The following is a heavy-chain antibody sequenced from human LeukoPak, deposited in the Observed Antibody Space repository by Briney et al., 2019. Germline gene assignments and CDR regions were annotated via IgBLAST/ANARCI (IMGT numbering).Heavy chain of an antibody. D-gene: IGHD3-22*01. CDR2: INTGDIT. CDR1: GFTFSSYS. CDR3: VKGGFTYYDD. V-gene: IGHV3-23*01. Sequence: GGSLRLSCAASGFTFSSYSMNWVRQAPGKGLEWVSTINTGDITFYANSVKGRFTISRDNSKNALFLQMNSLRAEDTAIYYCVKGGFTYYDDWGQGTLVTVSS. J-gene: IGHJ4*02.